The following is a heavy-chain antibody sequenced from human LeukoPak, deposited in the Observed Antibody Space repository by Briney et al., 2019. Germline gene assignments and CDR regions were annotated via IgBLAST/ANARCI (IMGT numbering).Heavy chain of an antibody. V-gene: IGHV3-30-3*01. Sequence: PGRSLRLSCAASGFTFSSYAMHWVRQAPGKGLEWVAVISYDGSNKYYADSVKGRFTISRDNSKNTLYLQMNSLRAEDTAVYYCAGVLRFLEWLFDYWGQGTLVTVSS. CDR3: AGVLRFLEWLFDY. D-gene: IGHD3-3*01. J-gene: IGHJ4*02. CDR2: ISYDGSNK. CDR1: GFTFSSYA.